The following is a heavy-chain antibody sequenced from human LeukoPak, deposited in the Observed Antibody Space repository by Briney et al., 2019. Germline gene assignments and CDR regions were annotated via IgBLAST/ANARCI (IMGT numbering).Heavy chain of an antibody. V-gene: IGHV4-39*07. J-gene: IGHJ1*01. CDR1: GGSISSSSYY. D-gene: IGHD6-6*01. Sequence: PSETLSLTCTVSGGSISSSSYYWGWIRQPPGKGLEWIGSIYYSGSTYYNPSLKSRVTISVDTSKNQFSLKLSSVTAADTAVYYCARDVGARLPGYWGQGTLVTVSS. CDR3: ARDVGARLPGY. CDR2: IYYSGST.